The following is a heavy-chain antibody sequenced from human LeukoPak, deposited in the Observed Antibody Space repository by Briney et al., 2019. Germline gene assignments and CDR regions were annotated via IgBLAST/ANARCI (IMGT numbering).Heavy chain of an antibody. J-gene: IGHJ5*02. Sequence: GGSLRLSCADSGFTFSRYWMHWVRQTPGKGLVWVSCISADGSVTRYADSVKGRFTISRDNTKSTLYLQMHSLRVEDTAVCYCATAGGDGSRMGFDPWGQGTLVTVSS. CDR1: GFTFSRYW. V-gene: IGHV3-74*01. D-gene: IGHD2-15*01. CDR3: ATAGGDGSRMGFDP. CDR2: ISADGSVT.